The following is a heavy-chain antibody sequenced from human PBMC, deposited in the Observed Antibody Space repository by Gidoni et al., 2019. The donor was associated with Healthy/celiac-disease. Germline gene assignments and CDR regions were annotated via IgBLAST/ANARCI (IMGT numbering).Heavy chain of an antibody. D-gene: IGHD5-12*01. V-gene: IGHV1-69*01. J-gene: IGHJ6*02. Sequence: QVQLVQSGAEVKKPGSSVKVSCKASGGTFSSYAISWVRQAPGQGLEWMGGIIPIFGTANYAQKFQGRVTITADESTSTAYMELSSLRSEDTAVYYCARNPPINIQWGYDLRPNYYYYGMDVWGQGTTVTVSS. CDR1: GGTFSSYA. CDR3: ARNPPINIQWGYDLRPNYYYYGMDV. CDR2: IIPIFGTA.